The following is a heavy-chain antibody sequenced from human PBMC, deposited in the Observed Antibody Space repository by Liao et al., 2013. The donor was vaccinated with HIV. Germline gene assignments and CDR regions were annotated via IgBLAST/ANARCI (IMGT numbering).Heavy chain of an antibody. Sequence: QVQLQGSGPGLVKPSETLSLTCAVSGGSVNKHYWNWIRQPAGRGLEWIGRIYASGNTNYSPSLKSRVTMSVDTSKNQFSLRLTSVTAADTAVYYCAARITISGVAIPHALDIWDQGTMVTVSS. CDR2: IYASGNT. D-gene: IGHD3-3*01. J-gene: IGHJ3*02. V-gene: IGHV4-4*07. CDR3: AARITISGVAIPHALDI. CDR1: GGSVNKHY.